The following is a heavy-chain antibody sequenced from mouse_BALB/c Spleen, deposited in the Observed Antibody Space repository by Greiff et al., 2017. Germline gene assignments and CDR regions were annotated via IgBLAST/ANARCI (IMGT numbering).Heavy chain of an antibody. CDR3: ARYDEDYYAMDY. V-gene: IGHV5-17*02. D-gene: IGHD2-14*01. J-gene: IGHJ4*01. CDR2: ISSGSSTI. CDR1: GFTFSSFG. Sequence: EVNVVESGGGLVQPGGSRKLSCAASGFTFSSFGMHWVRQAPEKGLEWVAYISSGSSTIYYADTVKGRFTISRNNPKNTLFLQMISLRSEDTAMYYCARYDEDYYAMDYWGQGTSVTVSA.